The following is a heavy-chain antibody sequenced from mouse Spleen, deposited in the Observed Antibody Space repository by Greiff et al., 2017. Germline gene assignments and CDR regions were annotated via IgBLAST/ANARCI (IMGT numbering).Heavy chain of an antibody. J-gene: IGHJ4*01. CDR2: ISGGGGNT. CDR3: ARHPYYYGSSFYAMDY. D-gene: IGHD1-1*01. CDR1: GFTFSSYT. V-gene: IGHV5-9*01. Sequence: EVKLVESGGGLVKPGGSLKLSCAASGFTFSSYTMSWVRQTPEKRLEWVATISGGGGNTYYPDSVKGRFTVSRDNAKNTLYLQMSSLRSEDTALYYCARHPYYYGSSFYAMDYWGQGTSVTVSS.